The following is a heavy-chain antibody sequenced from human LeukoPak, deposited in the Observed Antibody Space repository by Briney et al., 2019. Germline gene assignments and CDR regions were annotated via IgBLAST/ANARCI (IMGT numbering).Heavy chain of an antibody. CDR2: IIPILGIA. D-gene: IGHD3-3*01. V-gene: IGHV1-69*04. Sequence: SVKVSCKASGGTFSSYAISWVRQAPGQGLVWMGRIIPILGIANYAQKFQGRVTMTRDTSTSTVYMELSSLRSEDTAVYYCARDRPNPSGLRFLEWSKPDFDYWGQGTLVTVSS. CDR1: GGTFSSYA. CDR3: ARDRPNPSGLRFLEWSKPDFDY. J-gene: IGHJ4*02.